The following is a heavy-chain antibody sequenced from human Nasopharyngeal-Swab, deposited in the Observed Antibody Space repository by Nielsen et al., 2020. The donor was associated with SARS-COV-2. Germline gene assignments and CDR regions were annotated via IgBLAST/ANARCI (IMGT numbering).Heavy chain of an antibody. CDR3: ARVHCSRSSCSAPDYYYYYMDV. V-gene: IGHV3-21*01. CDR2: ISSSSSYI. D-gene: IGHD2-2*01. Sequence: GESLKISCAASGFILSSYSMNWVRQAPGKGLEWVSSISSSSSYIFYADSVKGRFTISRDNAKNSLYLQMNSLRVEDTAVYYCARVHCSRSSCSAPDYYYYYMDVWGKGTTVTVSS. J-gene: IGHJ6*03. CDR1: GFILSSYS.